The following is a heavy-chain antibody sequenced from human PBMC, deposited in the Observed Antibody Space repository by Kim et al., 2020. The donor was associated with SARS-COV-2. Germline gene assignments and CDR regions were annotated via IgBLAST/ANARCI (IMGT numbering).Heavy chain of an antibody. V-gene: IGHV3-23*01. J-gene: IGHJ4*02. D-gene: IGHD3-3*01. Sequence: DSVKGRLTNSRDNSKTTLYLQMNSLRAEDTAVYYCAKDSRYDFWSGYYFDYWGQGTLVTVSS. CDR3: AKDSRYDFWSGYYFDY.